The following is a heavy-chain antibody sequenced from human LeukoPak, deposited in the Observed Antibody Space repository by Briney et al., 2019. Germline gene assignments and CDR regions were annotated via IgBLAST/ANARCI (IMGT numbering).Heavy chain of an antibody. CDR3: ARFPSFYDLSGAANAFDI. CDR2: LYTSGST. D-gene: IGHD2-15*01. J-gene: IGHJ3*02. V-gene: IGHV4-61*02. Sequence: PSQTLSLTCTVSGGSVNSGRYYWSWIRQPAGKGLEWIGRLYTSGSTNYNPSLRSRVTMSLDTSKNQFSLQLTSVTAADTAVYYCARFPSFYDLSGAANAFDIWGQGTMVIVSS. CDR1: GGSVNSGRYY.